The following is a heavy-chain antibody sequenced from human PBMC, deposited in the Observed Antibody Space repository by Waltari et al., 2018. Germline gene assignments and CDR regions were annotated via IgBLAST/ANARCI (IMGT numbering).Heavy chain of an antibody. CDR1: GGSISSGSYY. Sequence: QVQLQESGPGLVKPSQTLSLTCPVSGGSISSGSYYLSWIRQPAGKGLEWIGYIYPSGSTNYHPSLKSRVTIAVDTSKSQFSLKLSSVTAADTAVYYCARTVTTIGAFDIWGQGTMVTVSS. CDR3: ARTVTTIGAFDI. D-gene: IGHD4-17*01. J-gene: IGHJ3*02. CDR2: IYPSGST. V-gene: IGHV4-61*09.